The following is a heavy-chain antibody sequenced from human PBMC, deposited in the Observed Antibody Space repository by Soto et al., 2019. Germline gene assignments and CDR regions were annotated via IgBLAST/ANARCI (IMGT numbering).Heavy chain of an antibody. D-gene: IGHD2-8*01. CDR2: IYPGDSDT. J-gene: IGHJ3*02. V-gene: IGHV5-51*01. CDR3: ARQRCTNGVCYGASDAFDI. CDR1: GYSFTSYW. Sequence: PGESLKISCKGSGYSFTSYWIGWVRQMPGKGLEWMGIIYPGDSDTRYSPSFQGQVTISADKSIRTAYLQWSSLKGSETAMYYCARQRCTNGVCYGASDAFDIWGQGTMVTVS.